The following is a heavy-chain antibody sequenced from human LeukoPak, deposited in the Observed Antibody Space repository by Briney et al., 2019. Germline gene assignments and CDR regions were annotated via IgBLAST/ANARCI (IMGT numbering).Heavy chain of an antibody. CDR3: GRGESTWYAFDI. D-gene: IGHD5/OR15-5a*01. CDR1: GFTFSSYS. Sequence: GGSLRLSCAASGFTFSSYSMNWVRQAPGKGLEWVSSISSSSSYIYYADSVKGRFTISRDNAKNSLYLQMNSLRAEDTAVYYCGRGESTWYAFDIWGQGTMVTVSS. V-gene: IGHV3-21*01. J-gene: IGHJ3*02. CDR2: ISSSSSYI.